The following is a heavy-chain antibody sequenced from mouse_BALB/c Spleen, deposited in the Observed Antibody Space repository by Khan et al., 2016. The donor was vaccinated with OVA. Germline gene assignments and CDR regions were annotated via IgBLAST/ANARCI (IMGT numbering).Heavy chain of an antibody. CDR1: GYSFTSYY. CDR2: IDPFSGDT. D-gene: IGHD2-2*01. J-gene: IGHJ3*01. CDR3: TRHVYGAWFTY. Sequence: VQLQQSGPELMKPGASVKISCKASGYSFTSYYIHWVMQSHGKSLEWIGYIDPFSGDTTYNQKFKGKATLTVDKSSSTAYIHLINLTSEDSAVYYCTRHVYGAWFTYWGQGTLVTVSA. V-gene: IGHV1S135*01.